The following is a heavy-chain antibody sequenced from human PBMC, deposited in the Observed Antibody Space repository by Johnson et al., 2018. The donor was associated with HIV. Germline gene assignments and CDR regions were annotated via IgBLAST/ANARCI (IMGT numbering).Heavy chain of an antibody. V-gene: IGHV3-66*03. CDR2: IYSGGST. D-gene: IGHD6-13*01. Sequence: VQLVESGGGLIQPGGSLRLSCAASGVTVSSNYMSWVRQAPGQGLEWVSVIYSGGSTYYADSVKGRFTISRDNSKNTLYLQMNSLRAEDTAVYYRAREPGSSSRLGAFDIWGQGTMVTVSS. CDR3: AREPGSSSRLGAFDI. J-gene: IGHJ3*02. CDR1: GVTVSSNY.